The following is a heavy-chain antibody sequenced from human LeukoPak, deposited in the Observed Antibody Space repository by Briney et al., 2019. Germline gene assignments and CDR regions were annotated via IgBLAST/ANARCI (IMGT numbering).Heavy chain of an antibody. CDR3: TKDRSYGRSYFDY. J-gene: IGHJ4*02. D-gene: IGHD5-18*01. V-gene: IGHV3-66*02. CDR2: IYSGGST. Sequence: GGSLRLSCAASGFTVSNNYMSWVRQAPGKGLEWVSVIYSGGSTCYADSVKGRFTISRDNSKNTLYLQMNSLRIEDTAVYYCTKDRSYGRSYFDYWGQGTLVTVAS. CDR1: GFTVSNNY.